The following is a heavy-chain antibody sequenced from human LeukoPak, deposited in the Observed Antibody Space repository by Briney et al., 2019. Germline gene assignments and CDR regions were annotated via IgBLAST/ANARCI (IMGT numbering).Heavy chain of an antibody. Sequence: GGSLRLSCAASGFIFSSYWMSWVRQAPGKGLEWMGIIYPGDSDTRYSPSFQGQVTISADKSISTAYLQWSSLKASDTAMYYCARPCSGGSCYSSYDAFDIWGQGTMVTVSS. V-gene: IGHV5-51*01. CDR1: GFIFSSYW. D-gene: IGHD2-15*01. CDR2: IYPGDSDT. J-gene: IGHJ3*02. CDR3: ARPCSGGSCYSSYDAFDI.